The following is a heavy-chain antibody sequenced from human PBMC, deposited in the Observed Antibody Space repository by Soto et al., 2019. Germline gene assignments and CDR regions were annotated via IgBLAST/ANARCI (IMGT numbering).Heavy chain of an antibody. CDR3: ARDRVMRGNAYYYGMDV. J-gene: IGHJ6*02. D-gene: IGHD2-21*01. Sequence: VVLVQSGAEVKKPGSSERVACKTSGGTFSSFAISWVRLAPGQGLEWMGVIVPMFAAPTYAQKCQGRVSITADASTRTAYMELSRLRSDDTAVSFCARDRVMRGNAYYYGMDVWGQGPTVTVSS. CDR1: GGTFSSFA. V-gene: IGHV1-69*12. CDR2: IVPMFAAP.